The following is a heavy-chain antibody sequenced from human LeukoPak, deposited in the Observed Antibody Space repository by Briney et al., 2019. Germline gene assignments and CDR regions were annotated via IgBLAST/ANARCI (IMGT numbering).Heavy chain of an antibody. CDR3: ASMIVVDAFDI. Sequence: ASVKVSCKSSGYTFTSYAMHWVRPAAGQRLEWMGWINAGNGNTKYSQKFQGRVTITRDTSASTAYMELSSLRSEDTAVYYCASMIVVDAFDIWGQGTMVTVSS. CDR2: INAGNGNT. CDR1: GYTFTSYA. D-gene: IGHD3-22*01. V-gene: IGHV1-3*01. J-gene: IGHJ3*02.